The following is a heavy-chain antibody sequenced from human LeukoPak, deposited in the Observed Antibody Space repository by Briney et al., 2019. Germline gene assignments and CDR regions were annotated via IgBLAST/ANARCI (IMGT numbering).Heavy chain of an antibody. V-gene: IGHV1-69*06. CDR2: IIPIFGTA. Sequence: SVKVSCKASGYTFTSYGISWARQAPGQGLEWMGGIIPIFGTANYAQKFQGRVTITADKSTSTAYMELSSLRSEDTAVYYCAREVRGDGPGYSSGWYVVNWFDPWGQGTLVTVSS. D-gene: IGHD6-19*01. CDR1: GYTFTSYG. J-gene: IGHJ5*02. CDR3: AREVRGDGPGYSSGWYVVNWFDP.